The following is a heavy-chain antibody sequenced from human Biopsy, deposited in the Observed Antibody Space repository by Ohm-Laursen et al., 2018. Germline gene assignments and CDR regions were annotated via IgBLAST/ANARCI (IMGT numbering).Heavy chain of an antibody. V-gene: IGHV3-23*01. D-gene: IGHD2-2*02. CDR2: ISGSGGST. Sequence: SLRLSCAASGFTFHTYAMNWVRQAPGKGLEWVSTISGSGGSTHYADSVKGRFTISRDASKNTLYLLMNSLRAEDTAMYYCAKGGYCTTTSCYMDVDYWGQGTLVTVSS. J-gene: IGHJ4*02. CDR3: AKGGYCTTTSCYMDVDY. CDR1: GFTFHTYA.